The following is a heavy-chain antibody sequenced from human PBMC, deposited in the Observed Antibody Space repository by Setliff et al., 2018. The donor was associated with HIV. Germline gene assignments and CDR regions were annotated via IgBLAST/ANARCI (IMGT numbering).Heavy chain of an antibody. D-gene: IGHD2-2*01. J-gene: IGHJ3*01. V-gene: IGHV4-38-2*01. Sequence: PSETLSLTCAVSGYSISSGYYWGWIRQTPGKGLEWIGSIYHSGTTYYNPSLRSRGTISVDTSKNQFSLKLSSVTAADTAVYYCARHNCGTTACYGVVVWGQGTMVTVSS. CDR1: GYSISSGYY. CDR2: IYHSGTT. CDR3: ARHNCGTTACYGVVV.